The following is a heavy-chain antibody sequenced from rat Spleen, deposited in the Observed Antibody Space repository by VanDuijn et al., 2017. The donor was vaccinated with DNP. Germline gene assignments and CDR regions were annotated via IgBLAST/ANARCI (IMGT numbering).Heavy chain of an antibody. V-gene: IGHV5-25*01. CDR2: ISTSGSRT. D-gene: IGHD4-3*01. CDR3: ARSDSGYYFDY. CDR1: GFTFSNYD. Sequence: EVQLVESGGGLVQPGRSLKLSCAASGFTFSNYDMAWVRQAPKKGLEWVATISTSGSRTYYPDSVKGRFTISRDNAKSSLYLQMNSLKSEDTATYYCARSDSGYYFDYWGQGVMVTVSS. J-gene: IGHJ2*01.